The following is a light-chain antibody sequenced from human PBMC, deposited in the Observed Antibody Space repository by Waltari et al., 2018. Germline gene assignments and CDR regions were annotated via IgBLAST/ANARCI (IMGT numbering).Light chain of an antibody. CDR1: QSVGSN. CDR3: QQRNNWPPGFT. Sequence: DIVFTQSPATLSLSPGEKATLHCRASQSVGSNVAWYQQKAGQAPRLLIYDASNRATGIPARFSGSGSGTDFTLTISSLEPEDFAVYYCQQRNNWPPGFTFGPGTKVDIK. V-gene: IGKV3-11*01. J-gene: IGKJ3*01. CDR2: DAS.